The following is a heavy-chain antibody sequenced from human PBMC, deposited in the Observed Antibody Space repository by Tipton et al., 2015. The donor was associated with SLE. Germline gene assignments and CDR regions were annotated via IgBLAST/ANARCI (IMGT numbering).Heavy chain of an antibody. V-gene: IGHV4-34*01. Sequence: TLSLTCTVSGGSISVYFWNWIRQSPGKGLEWIGEINHRGGTNLNPSLESRVSVSKDTSKNQFSLKLTSVTAADTAVYYCARLQYIFGGMDVWGEGTTVTVSS. CDR2: INHRGGT. D-gene: IGHD3-3*01. CDR3: ARLQYIFGGMDV. CDR1: GGSISVYF. J-gene: IGHJ6*04.